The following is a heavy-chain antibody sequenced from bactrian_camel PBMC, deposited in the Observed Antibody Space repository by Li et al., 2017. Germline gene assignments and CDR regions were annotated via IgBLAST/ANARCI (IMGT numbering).Heavy chain of an antibody. CDR1: GFTFSSYW. CDR3: AANAWALDR. J-gene: IGHJ4*01. Sequence: VQLVESGGGLVQPGGSLRLSCAASGFTFSSYWMYWVRQAPGKGLEWVSSINTAGGSTYYADSVKGRFTISRDNAKNAVYLQVNSLKPDDTAMYYCAANAWALDRWGQGTQVTVS. CDR2: INTAGGST. V-gene: IGHV3S1*01.